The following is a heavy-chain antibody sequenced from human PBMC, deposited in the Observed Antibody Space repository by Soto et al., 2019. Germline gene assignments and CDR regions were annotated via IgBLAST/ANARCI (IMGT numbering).Heavy chain of an antibody. D-gene: IGHD3-22*01. V-gene: IGHV3-30*18. Sequence: GWSLRLSCAAPGFTFSSYGMHWVRQAPGKGPEWVAVISYDGSNKYYADSVKGRFTISRDNSKNTLYLQMNSLRAEDTAVYYCAKTEMDYYDSSGPDYWGQGTLVTVSS. CDR2: ISYDGSNK. J-gene: IGHJ4*02. CDR3: AKTEMDYYDSSGPDY. CDR1: GFTFSSYG.